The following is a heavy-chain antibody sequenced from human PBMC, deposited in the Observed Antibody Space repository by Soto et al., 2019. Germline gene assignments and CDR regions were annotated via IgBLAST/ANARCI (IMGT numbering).Heavy chain of an antibody. CDR1: GYTFTGYY. Sequence: GASVKVSCKASGYTFTGYYMHWVRQAPGQGLEWMGWINPNSGGTNYAQKFQGWVTMTRDTSISTAYMELSRLRSDDTAVYYCARGLLRGADAGYGMDLWGQGTTVTVSS. D-gene: IGHD1-26*01. CDR3: ARGLLRGADAGYGMDL. V-gene: IGHV1-2*04. CDR2: INPNSGGT. J-gene: IGHJ6*02.